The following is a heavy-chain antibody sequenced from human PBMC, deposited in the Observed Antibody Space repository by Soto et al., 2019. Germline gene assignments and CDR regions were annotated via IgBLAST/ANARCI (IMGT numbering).Heavy chain of an antibody. CDR1: GFTFSSYA. CDR2: ISGSGGST. Sequence: PGGSLRLSCAASGFTFSSYAMSWVRQAPGKGLEWVSAISGSGGSTYYADSVKGRFIISRDNFKNTLFLQMNSLRAEDTAVYYCAKDVHYDIVTGIEYFHHWAQGTLVTVSS. J-gene: IGHJ1*01. CDR3: AKDVHYDIVTGIEYFHH. V-gene: IGHV3-23*01. D-gene: IGHD3-9*01.